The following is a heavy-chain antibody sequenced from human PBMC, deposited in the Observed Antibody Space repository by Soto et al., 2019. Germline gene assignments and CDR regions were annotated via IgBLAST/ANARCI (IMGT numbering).Heavy chain of an antibody. D-gene: IGHD2-2*01. Sequence: GGSLRLSCAASGFTFSYFLISWVRQSPGKGLEWVANIKQDGSERKYVDSVKGRFTISRDNAKNSLYLQMNSLRAEDTAVYYCARTTILLPAAANRGAPYNFYGLDVWGQGTTVTVSS. J-gene: IGHJ6*02. CDR1: GFTFSYFL. CDR3: ARTTILLPAAANRGAPYNFYGLDV. CDR2: IKQDGSER. V-gene: IGHV3-7*03.